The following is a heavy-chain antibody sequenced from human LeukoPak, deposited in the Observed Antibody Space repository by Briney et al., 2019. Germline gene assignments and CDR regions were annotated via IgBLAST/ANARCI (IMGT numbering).Heavy chain of an antibody. CDR2: FDPEDGET. Sequence: GASVKVSCKVSGYTLTELSMHWVRQAPGKGLEWMGGFDPEDGETIYAQKFQGRVTMTEDTSTDTAYMGLSSLRSEDTAVYYCATGGSGWYNFDYWGQGTLVTVSS. J-gene: IGHJ4*02. V-gene: IGHV1-24*01. D-gene: IGHD6-19*01. CDR1: GYTLTELS. CDR3: ATGGSGWYNFDY.